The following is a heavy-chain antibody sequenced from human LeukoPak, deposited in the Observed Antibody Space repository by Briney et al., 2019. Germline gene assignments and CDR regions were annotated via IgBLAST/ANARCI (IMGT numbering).Heavy chain of an antibody. Sequence: GGSLRLSCAASGFTFSSYAMHWVRQAPGKGLEYVSAISSNGGSTYYANSVKGRFTISRDNSKNTLYLQMGSLRAEDMAVYYCARTYYYDSNAFDTWGQGTMVTVSS. CDR1: GFTFSSYA. CDR3: ARTYYYDSNAFDT. V-gene: IGHV3-64*01. D-gene: IGHD3-22*01. J-gene: IGHJ3*02. CDR2: ISSNGGST.